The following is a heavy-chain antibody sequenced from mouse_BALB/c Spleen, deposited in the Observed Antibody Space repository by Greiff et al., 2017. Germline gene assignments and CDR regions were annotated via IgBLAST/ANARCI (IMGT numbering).Heavy chain of an antibody. J-gene: IGHJ4*01. CDR2: IWGDGST. Sequence: QVQLQQSGPGLVAPSQSLSITCTVSGFSLTGYGVNWVRQPPGKGLEWLGMIWGDGSTDYNSALKSRLSISKDNSKSQVFLKMNSLQTDDTARYYCARDPLYYYGSSYAMDYWGQGTSVTVSS. CDR3: ARDPLYYYGSSYAMDY. CDR1: GFSLTGYG. D-gene: IGHD1-1*01. V-gene: IGHV2-6-7*01.